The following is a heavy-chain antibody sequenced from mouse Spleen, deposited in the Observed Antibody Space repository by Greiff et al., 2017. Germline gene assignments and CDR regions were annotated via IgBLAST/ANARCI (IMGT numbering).Heavy chain of an antibody. Sequence: EVKLMESGGGLVKPGGSLKLSCAASGFTFSDYGMHWVRQAPEKGLEWVAYISSGSSTIYYADTVKGRFTISRDNAKNTLFLQMTSLRSEDTAMYYCARDGYYDYAMDYWGQGTSVTVSS. J-gene: IGHJ4*01. V-gene: IGHV5-17*01. CDR2: ISSGSSTI. CDR3: ARDGYYDYAMDY. CDR1: GFTFSDYG. D-gene: IGHD2-3*01.